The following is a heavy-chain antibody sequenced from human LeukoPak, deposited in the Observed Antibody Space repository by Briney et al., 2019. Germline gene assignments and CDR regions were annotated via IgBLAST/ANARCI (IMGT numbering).Heavy chain of an antibody. J-gene: IGHJ6*02. CDR2: ISSSSSYI. CDR1: GFTFDDYA. V-gene: IGHV3-21*01. Sequence: GRSLRLSCAASGFTFDDYAMHWVRQAPGKGLEWVSSISSSSSYIYYADSVKGRFTISRDNAKNSLYLQMNSLRAEDTAVYYCAREKDIVVVPAAYYYGMDVWGQGTTVTVSS. D-gene: IGHD2-2*01. CDR3: AREKDIVVVPAAYYYGMDV.